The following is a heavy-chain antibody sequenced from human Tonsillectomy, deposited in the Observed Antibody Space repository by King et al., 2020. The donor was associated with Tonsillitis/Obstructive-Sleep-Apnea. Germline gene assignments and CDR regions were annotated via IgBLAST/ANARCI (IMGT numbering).Heavy chain of an antibody. CDR2: IYYNGDT. CDR3: ARHPNAGHYEYYYYMDV. J-gene: IGHJ6*03. V-gene: IGHV4-39*01. CDR1: GVSISSRSYY. Sequence: LQLQESGPGLVKPSETLSLSCTVSGVSISSRSYYWGWIRQPPGKGLEWIGSIYYNGDTYYNPPLKSRVSISVDTSENQFSLRLSSVTAADTAVYYCARHPNAGHYEYYYYMDVWGKGTTVTVSS.